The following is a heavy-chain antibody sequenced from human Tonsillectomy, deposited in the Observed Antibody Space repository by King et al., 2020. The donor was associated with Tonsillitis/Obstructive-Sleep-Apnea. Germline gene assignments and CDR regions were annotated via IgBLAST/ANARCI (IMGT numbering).Heavy chain of an antibody. Sequence: QLQQWGAGLLKPSETLSLTCAVYGGSFSGYYWSWIRQHPGKGLEWIGEINHSGSTNYNPSLKSRVTISVDTSKNHFSLKLSSVTAADTAVYYCARGPLIFGVVIEDYYYMDVWGKGTTVTVSS. J-gene: IGHJ6*03. V-gene: IGHV4-34*01. CDR2: INHSGST. D-gene: IGHD3-3*01. CDR3: ARGPLIFGVVIEDYYYMDV. CDR1: GGSFSGYY.